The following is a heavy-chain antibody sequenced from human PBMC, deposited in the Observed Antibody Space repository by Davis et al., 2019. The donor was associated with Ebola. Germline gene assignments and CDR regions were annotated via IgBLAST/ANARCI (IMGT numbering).Heavy chain of an antibody. V-gene: IGHV3-30*18. CDR3: AKDRGSYSSGWFNGYFNP. J-gene: IGHJ5*02. D-gene: IGHD6-19*01. CDR2: IPHDGSNK. CDR1: GFTFSSYG. Sequence: GESLKISCAASGFTFSSYGIHWVRQAPGKGLEWVAVIPHDGSNKYYADSVKGRFTISRDNSRNTLYLQMDSLRAEDTAVYYCAKDRGSYSSGWFNGYFNPWGQGTLVTVSS.